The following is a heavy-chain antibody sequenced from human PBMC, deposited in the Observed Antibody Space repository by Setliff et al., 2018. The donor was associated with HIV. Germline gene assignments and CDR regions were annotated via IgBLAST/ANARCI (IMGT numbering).Heavy chain of an antibody. V-gene: IGHV4-39*07. CDR1: GGSISNSSYY. CDR2: IYYSGST. CDR3: AREKNDYNNYYFDY. Sequence: SETLSLTCTVSGGSISNSSYYWGWIRQPPGKGLEWIGSIYYSGSTYYNPSLKSRVTISVDTSKNQFSLKLSSVTAADTAVYYCAREKNDYNNYYFDYWGQGTLVTVSS. J-gene: IGHJ4*02. D-gene: IGHD4-4*01.